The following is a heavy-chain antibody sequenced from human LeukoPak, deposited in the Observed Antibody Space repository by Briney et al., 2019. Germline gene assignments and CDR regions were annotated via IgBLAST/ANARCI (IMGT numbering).Heavy chain of an antibody. Sequence: PGGSLRPSCAASGFTFSSYAMSWVRQAPGKGLEWVSAISGSGGSTYYADSVKGRFTISRDNSKNTLYLQMNSLRAEDTAVYYCAKDQASTTYYDILTGYSECWGQGTLVTVSS. CDR1: GFTFSSYA. CDR2: ISGSGGST. V-gene: IGHV3-23*01. J-gene: IGHJ4*02. D-gene: IGHD3-9*01. CDR3: AKDQASTTYYDILTGYSEC.